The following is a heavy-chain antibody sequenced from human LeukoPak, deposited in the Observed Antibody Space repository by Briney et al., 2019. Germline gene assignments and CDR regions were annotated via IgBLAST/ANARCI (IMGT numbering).Heavy chain of an antibody. V-gene: IGHV1-69*06. CDR1: GGTFSSYA. CDR2: IIPIFGTA. D-gene: IGHD2-15*01. J-gene: IGHJ5*02. CDR3: ARADIVVDYINWFDP. Sequence: ASVKVSCKASGGTFSSYAISWVRQAPGQGLEWMGGIIPIFGTANYAQKFQGRVTITADKSTSTAYMELSSLRSEDTAVYYCARADIVVDYINWFDPWGQGTLVTVSS.